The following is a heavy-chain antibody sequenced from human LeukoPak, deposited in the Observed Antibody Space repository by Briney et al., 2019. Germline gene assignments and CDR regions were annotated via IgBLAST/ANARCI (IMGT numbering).Heavy chain of an antibody. Sequence: GSLRLSCAASGFTFSSYAMHWVRQAPGKGLEWVSSISSSSSYIYYADSVKGRFTISRDNAKNSLYLQMNSLRAEDTAVYYCAKDLKGIAVAGYFDYWGQGTLVTVSS. CDR3: AKDLKGIAVAGYFDY. CDR1: GFTFSSYA. V-gene: IGHV3-21*04. J-gene: IGHJ4*02. D-gene: IGHD6-19*01. CDR2: ISSSSSYI.